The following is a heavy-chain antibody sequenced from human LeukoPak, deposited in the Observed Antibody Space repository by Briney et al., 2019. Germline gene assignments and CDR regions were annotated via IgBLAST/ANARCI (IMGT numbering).Heavy chain of an antibody. J-gene: IGHJ4*02. D-gene: IGHD6-6*01. CDR2: ISYDGSNI. CDR1: GFTFSTYG. CDR3: AKDSSPAYFDY. Sequence: GGSLRLSCAASGFTFSTYGMHWVRQAPGKGLEWVALISYDGSNIYYADSVKGRFTISRDGSMNTLCLQMNSLRGEDTAVYFCAKDSSPAYFDYWGQGTLVTVSS. V-gene: IGHV3-30*18.